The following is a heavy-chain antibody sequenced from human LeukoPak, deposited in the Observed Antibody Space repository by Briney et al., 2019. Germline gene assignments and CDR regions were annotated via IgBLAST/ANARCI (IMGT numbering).Heavy chain of an antibody. Sequence: PSETLSLTCTVSGYSISSGHYWGWIRQSPDKGLEWIGSIYHSGSTYYNPSLKSRVTISVDTSKNQYSLKLTSVTAADTAIYYCARDTAWAADSLHWVDPWGQGTRVTVSS. D-gene: IGHD6-13*01. CDR3: ARDTAWAADSLHWVDP. CDR2: IYHSGST. V-gene: IGHV4-38-2*02. J-gene: IGHJ5*02. CDR1: GYSISSGHY.